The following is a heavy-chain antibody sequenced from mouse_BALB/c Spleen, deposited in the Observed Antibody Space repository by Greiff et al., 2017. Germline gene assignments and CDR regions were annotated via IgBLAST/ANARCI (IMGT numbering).Heavy chain of an antibody. D-gene: IGHD2-2*01. V-gene: IGHV5-6-4*01. CDR1: GFTFSSYT. CDR3: TRDRGGYDSWFAY. Sequence: EVQLQESGGGLVKLGGSLKLSCAASGFTFSSYTMSWVRQTPEKRLEWVATISSGGSYTYYPDSVKGRFTISRDNAKNTLYLQMSSLKSEDTAMYYCTRDRGGYDSWFAYWGQGTLVTVSA. CDR2: ISSGGSYT. J-gene: IGHJ3*01.